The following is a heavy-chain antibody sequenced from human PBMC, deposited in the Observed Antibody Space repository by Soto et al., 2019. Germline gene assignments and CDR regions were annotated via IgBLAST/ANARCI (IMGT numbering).Heavy chain of an antibody. Sequence: SETLSLTCAVYGGSFSGYYSSWIRQPPGKGLEWIGEINHSGSTNYNPSLKSRVTISVDTSKNQFSLKLSSVTAADTAVYYCARERGVPDYWGQGTLVTVSS. V-gene: IGHV4-34*01. CDR2: INHSGST. J-gene: IGHJ4*02. CDR1: GGSFSGYY. D-gene: IGHD3-10*01. CDR3: ARERGVPDY.